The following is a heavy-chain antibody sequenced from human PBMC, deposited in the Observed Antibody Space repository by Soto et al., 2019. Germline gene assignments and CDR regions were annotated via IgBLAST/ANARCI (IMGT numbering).Heavy chain of an antibody. V-gene: IGHV4-59*08. J-gene: IGHJ4*02. CDR2: IYYSGST. D-gene: IGHD6-19*01. CDR3: ARGRYSSGWYVGY. Sequence: SVTLSLTCTVSGGSISSYYWSWIRQPPGKGLEWIGYIYYSGSTNYNPSLKSRVTISVDTSKNQFSLKLSSVTAADTAVYYCARGRYSSGWYVGYWGQGTLVTVSS. CDR1: GGSISSYY.